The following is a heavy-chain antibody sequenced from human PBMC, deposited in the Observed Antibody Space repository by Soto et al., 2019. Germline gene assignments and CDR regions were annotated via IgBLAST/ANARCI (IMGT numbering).Heavy chain of an antibody. CDR1: GYSFTSNW. V-gene: IGHV5-10-1*01. J-gene: IGHJ4*02. CDR2: INPSDSYV. D-gene: IGHD6-19*01. CDR3: ARRQWLGQGVDY. Sequence: GESLKISCKGYGYSFTSNWINWVRQMPGKGLEWMGRINPSDSYVNYNPSFQGHVTISVGKSSNTVYLQWGSLEASDTAMYYCARRQWLGQGVDYWGQGTLVTVSS.